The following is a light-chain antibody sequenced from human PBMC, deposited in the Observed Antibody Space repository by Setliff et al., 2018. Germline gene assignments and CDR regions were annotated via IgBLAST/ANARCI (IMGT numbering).Light chain of an antibody. CDR1: SSDVGNYNL. CDR2: EIS. CDR3: SSYAGTNNPDV. V-gene: IGLV2-8*01. J-gene: IGLJ1*01. Sequence: QSALAQPASVSGSPGQSITIPCTGTSSDVGNYNLVSWYQQHPGKAPKLLIYEISKRPSGVPDRFSGSKSGNTASLTVSGLQAEDEADYYCSSYAGTNNPDVFGSGTKVTVL.